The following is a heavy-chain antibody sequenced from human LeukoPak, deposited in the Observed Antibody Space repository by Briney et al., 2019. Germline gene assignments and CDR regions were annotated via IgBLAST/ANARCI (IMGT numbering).Heavy chain of an antibody. J-gene: IGHJ4*02. CDR1: GGTFSSYA. Sequence: GSSVKVSCKASGGTFSSYAISWVRQAPGQGLEWMGGIIPIFGTANYAQKFQGRVTITADESTSTAYMELSSLRSEDTAVYYCASETERGPGYFDYWGQGTLVTVSS. CDR2: IIPIFGTA. D-gene: IGHD1-1*01. V-gene: IGHV1-69*01. CDR3: ASETERGPGYFDY.